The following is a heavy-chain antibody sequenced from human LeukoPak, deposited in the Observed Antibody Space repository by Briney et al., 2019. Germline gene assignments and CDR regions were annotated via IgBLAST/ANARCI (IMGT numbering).Heavy chain of an antibody. J-gene: IGHJ4*02. V-gene: IGHV1-24*01. CDR2: FDPEDGET. Sequence: ASVKVSCKVSGYTLTELSMHWVRQAPGKGLEWMGGFDPEDGETIYAQKFQGRVTMTEDTSTDTAYMEVSSLRSEDTAVYYCATDPQVLGYCSGGSCYSLRRWGQGTPVTVSS. D-gene: IGHD2-15*01. CDR3: ATDPQVLGYCSGGSCYSLRR. CDR1: GYTLTELS.